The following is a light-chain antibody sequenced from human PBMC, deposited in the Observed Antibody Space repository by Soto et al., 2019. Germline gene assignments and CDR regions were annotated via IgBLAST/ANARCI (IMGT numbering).Light chain of an antibody. V-gene: IGKV3-20*01. CDR1: QSVSSSY. J-gene: IGKJ1*01. CDR2: GAS. CDR3: QQYGSSFWT. Sequence: EIVLTHSPGTLSLSPEERATLSCRASQSVSSSYLAWYQQKPGQAPRLLIYGASSRATGIPDRFSGCGSGTDFTFTISRLEPEDFAVYYCQQYGSSFWTFGQGTKVDIK.